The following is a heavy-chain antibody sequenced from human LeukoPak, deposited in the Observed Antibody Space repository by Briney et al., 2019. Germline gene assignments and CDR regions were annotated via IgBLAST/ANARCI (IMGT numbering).Heavy chain of an antibody. V-gene: IGHV3-21*01. Sequence: GGSLRLSCAASGFTFSSYSMNWVRQAPGKGLEWVSYISSSSSYIYYADSVKGRFTISRDNAQNSQYLQMSSLRAEDTAVYYCARDLSGSYTKTYYFDDWGQGTLVTVSS. J-gene: IGHJ4*02. CDR3: ARDLSGSYTKTYYFDD. CDR2: ISSSSSYI. CDR1: GFTFSSYS. D-gene: IGHD1-26*01.